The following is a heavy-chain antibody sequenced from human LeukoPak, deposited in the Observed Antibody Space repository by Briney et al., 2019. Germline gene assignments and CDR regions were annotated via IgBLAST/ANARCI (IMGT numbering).Heavy chain of an antibody. CDR3: ARSVRVLRCLGWLPPGDI. D-gene: IGHD3-3*01. Sequence: SSETLSLTCPVSGGSISISSYYWGWIRQPPGKGLEWIVSIYTSGSTYYNPSLKSRITISVNTSNHPSSLKPTSMPAAAPAVPFCARSVRVLRCLGWLPPGDIWGEGTMVTVSS. CDR2: IYTSGST. V-gene: IGHV4-39*01. CDR1: GGSISISSYY. J-gene: IGHJ3*02.